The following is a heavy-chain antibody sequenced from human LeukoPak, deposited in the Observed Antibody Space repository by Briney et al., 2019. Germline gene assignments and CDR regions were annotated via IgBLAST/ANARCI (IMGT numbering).Heavy chain of an antibody. J-gene: IGHJ4*02. Sequence: PGGSLRLSCSASGFTFSNYDMYWVRQAPGKGLEYVSAISSNGGNTYYADSVKGRFTISRDNSKNTLYLQMSSLRTEDTAIYYCVEAITVSANFDCWGQGTLVTVSP. CDR2: ISSNGGNT. D-gene: IGHD2-21*02. CDR3: VEAITVSANFDC. CDR1: GFTFSNYD. V-gene: IGHV3-64D*09.